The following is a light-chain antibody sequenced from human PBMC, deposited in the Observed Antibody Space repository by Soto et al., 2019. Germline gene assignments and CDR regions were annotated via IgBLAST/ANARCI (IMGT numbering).Light chain of an antibody. J-gene: IGKJ4*01. CDR1: QSISSW. CDR3: QQYNSYPLT. V-gene: IGKV1-5*03. Sequence: DIKMTQSPSTLSASVGDRVTSTCRASQSISSWLAWYQQKPGKAPKLLIYKASSLESGVPSRFSGSGSGTEFTLTISSLQPDDFATYYCQQYNSYPLTLGGWTKVEIK. CDR2: KAS.